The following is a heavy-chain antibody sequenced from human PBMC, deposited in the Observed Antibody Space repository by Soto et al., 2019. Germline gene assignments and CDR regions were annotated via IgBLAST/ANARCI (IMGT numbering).Heavy chain of an antibody. CDR3: ARVLGYCSGGSCHPDAFDI. J-gene: IGHJ3*02. D-gene: IGHD2-15*01. CDR2: INPNSGGT. Sequence: ASVKVSCKASGYTFTGYYMHWVRQAPGQGLEWMGWINPNSGGTNYAQKFQGWVTMTRDTSISTAYMELSRLRSDDTAVYHCARVLGYCSGGSCHPDAFDIWGQGTMVTVSS. CDR1: GYTFTGYY. V-gene: IGHV1-2*04.